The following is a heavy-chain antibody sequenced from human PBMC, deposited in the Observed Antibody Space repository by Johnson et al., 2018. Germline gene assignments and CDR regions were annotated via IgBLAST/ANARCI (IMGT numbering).Heavy chain of an antibody. CDR1: GFTFSSYS. V-gene: IGHV3-23*04. CDR2: IRGSGGST. D-gene: IGHD4-17*01. J-gene: IGHJ3*01. Sequence: VQLVQSGGGLVQPGGSLRLSCAASGFTFSSYSMNWVRQAPGKGLEWVSAIRGSGGSTFYADSVKGRFTISRVDSKNMLYLQMTSLKIEDTAVYYCTIGHYGVWGQGTMVTVTS. CDR3: TIGHYGV.